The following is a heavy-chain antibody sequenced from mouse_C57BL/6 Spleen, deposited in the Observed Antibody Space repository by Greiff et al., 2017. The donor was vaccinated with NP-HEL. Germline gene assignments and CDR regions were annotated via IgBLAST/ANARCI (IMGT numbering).Heavy chain of an antibody. V-gene: IGHV1-54*01. Sequence: QVQLQQSGAELVRPGTSVKVSCKASGYAFTNYLIEWVKQRPGQGLEWIGVINPGSGGTNYNEKFKGKATLTADKSSSTAYMQLSSLTSEDSAVYFCARSYSTSGRYYFDYWGQGTTLTVSS. CDR3: ARSYSTSGRYYFDY. D-gene: IGHD2-5*01. CDR2: INPGSGGT. CDR1: GYAFTNYL. J-gene: IGHJ2*01.